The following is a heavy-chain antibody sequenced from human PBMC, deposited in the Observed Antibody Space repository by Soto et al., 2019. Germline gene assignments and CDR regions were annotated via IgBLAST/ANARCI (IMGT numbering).Heavy chain of an antibody. CDR3: PRSALTARSPSDAFDI. CDR1: GYTFTSYA. D-gene: IGHD6-6*01. Sequence: QVQLVQSGAEVKKPGASVKVSCKASGYTFTSYAMHWVRQAPGQRLEWMGWINAGNGNTKYSQKFQGRVTITRDTSASTAYMELSSLRAEDTAVYYCPRSALTARSPSDAFDIWGQGTMVTVSS. J-gene: IGHJ3*02. CDR2: INAGNGNT. V-gene: IGHV1-3*01.